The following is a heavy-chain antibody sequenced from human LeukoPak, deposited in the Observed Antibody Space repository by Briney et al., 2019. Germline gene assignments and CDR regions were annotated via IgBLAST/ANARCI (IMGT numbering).Heavy chain of an antibody. D-gene: IGHD3-3*01. CDR3: ARGDYDFWSGLPRLYYYYYYMDV. Sequence: ASVKVSCKASGYTFTSYDINWVRQATGQGLEWMGWMNPNSGNTGYAQKFQGRVTMTRNTSISTAYMELSSLRSEDTAVYYCARGDYDFWSGLPRLYYYYYYMDVWGEGTTVTVSS. CDR2: MNPNSGNT. J-gene: IGHJ6*03. V-gene: IGHV1-8*01. CDR1: GYTFTSYD.